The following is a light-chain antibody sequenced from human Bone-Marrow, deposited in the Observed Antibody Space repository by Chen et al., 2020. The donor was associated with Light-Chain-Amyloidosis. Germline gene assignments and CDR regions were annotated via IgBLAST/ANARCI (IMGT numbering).Light chain of an antibody. CDR2: GSS. J-gene: IGKJ4*01. Sequence: EIVLTQSPGTLSLSPGEGANLPCRASQTISSNSLTWYQQKFGQAPRLLIYGSSSRATGIPDRFTGSGSRTDFTLTINRLEPEDFAMYYCQQYGTSPLTFGGGTKVEIK. CDR1: QTISSNS. CDR3: QQYGTSPLT. V-gene: IGKV3-20*01.